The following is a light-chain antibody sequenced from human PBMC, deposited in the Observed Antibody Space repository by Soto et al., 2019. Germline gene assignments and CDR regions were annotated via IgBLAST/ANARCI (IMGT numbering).Light chain of an antibody. Sequence: EIVLTQSPGTLSLSPGERATLSCRASQSVSSSYLAWYQQKPGQAPRLLIYGASSRATGIPDRFSGSGSGTDFTLTINRLEPEDFAVHSYQQYGTSPPHFGGGTKVEIK. V-gene: IGKV3-20*01. J-gene: IGKJ4*01. CDR1: QSVSSSY. CDR2: GAS. CDR3: QQYGTSPPH.